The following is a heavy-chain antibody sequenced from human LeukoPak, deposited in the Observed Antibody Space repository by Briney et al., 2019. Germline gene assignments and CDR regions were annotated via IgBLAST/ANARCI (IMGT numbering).Heavy chain of an antibody. CDR1: GYTFTSYG. CDR2: ISAYNGNT. CDR3: ARARDCSSTSCPRKTNWFDP. V-gene: IGHV1-18*01. Sequence: ASVKVSCKASGYTFTSYGISWVRQAPGQGLEWMGWISAYNGNTNYAQKLQGRVTMTTDTSTSTAYMELRSLRSDDTAAYYCARARDCSSTSCPRKTNWFDPWGQGTLVTVSS. J-gene: IGHJ5*02. D-gene: IGHD2-2*01.